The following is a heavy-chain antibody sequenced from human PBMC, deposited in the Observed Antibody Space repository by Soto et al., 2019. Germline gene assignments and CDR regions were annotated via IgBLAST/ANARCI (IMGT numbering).Heavy chain of an antibody. V-gene: IGHV4-39*01. J-gene: IGHJ3*02. Sequence: QLQLQESGPGLVKPSETLSLTCTVSGGSISSSSYYWGWIRQPPGKGLEWFGIIYYSGSTYYNPPRKGRVTISVDTSTNQFSLKLSSVTAADTAVYYCARYKGGDAFDIWGQGTMVTVSS. CDR3: ARYKGGDAFDI. CDR1: GGSISSSSYY. D-gene: IGHD1-20*01. CDR2: IYYSGST.